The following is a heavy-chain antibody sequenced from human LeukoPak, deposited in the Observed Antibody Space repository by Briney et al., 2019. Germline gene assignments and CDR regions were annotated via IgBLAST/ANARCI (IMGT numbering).Heavy chain of an antibody. CDR3: ARDLARITMIVRYGMDV. V-gene: IGHV1-46*01. CDR2: INPSGGGT. D-gene: IGHD3-22*01. CDR1: GYTFTNYY. Sequence: ASVKVSCEASGYTFTNYYMHWVRQAPGQGLEWMGIINPSGGGTSYAQKFQGRVTMTRDTSTSTVYMELSSLRSEDTAVYYCARDLARITMIVRYGMDVWGQGTTVTVSS. J-gene: IGHJ6*02.